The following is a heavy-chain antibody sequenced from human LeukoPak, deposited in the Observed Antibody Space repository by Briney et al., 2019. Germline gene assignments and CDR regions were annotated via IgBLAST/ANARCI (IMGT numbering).Heavy chain of an antibody. V-gene: IGHV3-30*18. CDR3: AKDSYDSSGYFY. CDR1: GFTFSSYG. D-gene: IGHD3-22*01. Sequence: GRSLRLSCAASGFTFSSYGMHWVRQAPGKGLEWVAVISYDGSNKYYADSVKGRFTISRDNSKNTLYLQMNSLRAEDTAVYYCAKDSYDSSGYFYWGQGTLVTVSS. CDR2: ISYDGSNK. J-gene: IGHJ4*02.